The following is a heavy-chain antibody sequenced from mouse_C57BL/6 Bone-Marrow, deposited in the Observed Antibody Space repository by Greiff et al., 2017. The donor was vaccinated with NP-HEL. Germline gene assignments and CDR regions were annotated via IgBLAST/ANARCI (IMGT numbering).Heavy chain of an antibody. D-gene: IGHD1-1*01. CDR1: GYTFTDYY. J-gene: IGHJ4*01. CDR2: INPYNGGT. V-gene: IGHV1-19*01. CDR3: ARRDYGSSPYAMDY. Sequence: EVQVVESGPVLVKPGASVKMSCKASGYTFTDYYMNWVKQSHGKSLEWIGVINPYNGGTSYNQKFKGKATLTVDKSSSTAYMELNSLTSEDSAVYYCARRDYGSSPYAMDYWGQGTSVTVSS.